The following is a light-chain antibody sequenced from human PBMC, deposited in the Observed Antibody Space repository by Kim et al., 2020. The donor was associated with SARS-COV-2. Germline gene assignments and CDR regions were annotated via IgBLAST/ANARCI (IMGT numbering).Light chain of an antibody. J-gene: IGKJ2*01. V-gene: IGKV3-20*01. Sequence: EIVLTQSPGTLSLSPGERVTLSCRASQSVSSSYFAWYQQKPGQAPRLLMYGASSRATGIPDRFSGSGSGTDFTLTISRLEPEDFAVYYCQQYGSSPPYTFGPGTKLEI. CDR1: QSVSSSY. CDR3: QQYGSSPPYT. CDR2: GAS.